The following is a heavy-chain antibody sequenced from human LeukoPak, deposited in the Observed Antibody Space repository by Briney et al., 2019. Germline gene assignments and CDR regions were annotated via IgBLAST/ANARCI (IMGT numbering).Heavy chain of an antibody. J-gene: IGHJ5*02. D-gene: IGHD6-13*01. CDR2: ISSSSSYI. CDR1: GFTFSSYS. CDR3: ARDRFSSSWGLGDWFDP. Sequence: GGSLRLSCAASGFTFSSYSMNWVRQAPGKGLEWVSYISSSSSYIYYADSVKGRFTISRDNAKNSLYLQMNSLRAEDTAVYYCARDRFSSSWGLGDWFDPWGQGTLVTVSS. V-gene: IGHV3-21*01.